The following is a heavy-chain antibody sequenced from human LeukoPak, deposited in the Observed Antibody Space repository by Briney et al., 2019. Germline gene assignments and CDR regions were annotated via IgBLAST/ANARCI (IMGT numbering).Heavy chain of an antibody. CDR3: ARVTSTPGIAAAGPSFDY. CDR1: GYTFTGYY. Sequence: ASVKVSCKASGYTFTGYYMHWVRQAPGQGLEWMGWINPNSGGTNYAQKFQGRVTMTRDTSISTAYMELSRLRSDDTAVYYCARVTSTPGIAAAGPSFDYWGQGTLVTVSS. D-gene: IGHD6-13*01. V-gene: IGHV1-2*02. CDR2: INPNSGGT. J-gene: IGHJ4*02.